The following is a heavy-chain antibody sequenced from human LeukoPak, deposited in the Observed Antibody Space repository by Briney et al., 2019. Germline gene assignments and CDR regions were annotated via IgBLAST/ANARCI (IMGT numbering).Heavy chain of an antibody. CDR2: ICGSGGST. CDR1: GFTFSSYA. CDR3: AKVPPPYYDFWSGYYTSDY. J-gene: IGHJ4*02. D-gene: IGHD3-3*01. V-gene: IGHV3-23*01. Sequence: GGSLRLSCAASGFTFSSYAMSWVRQAPGEGLEWVSAICGSGGSTYYADSVKGRFTISRDNSKNTLYLQMNSLRAEDTAVYYCAKVPPPYYDFWSGYYTSDYWGQGTLVTVSS.